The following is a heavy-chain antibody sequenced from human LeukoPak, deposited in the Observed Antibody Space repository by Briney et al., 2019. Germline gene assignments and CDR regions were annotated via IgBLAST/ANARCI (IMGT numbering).Heavy chain of an antibody. CDR2: ISGSGGST. J-gene: IGHJ4*02. Sequence: GGSLGLSCAASGFTFSSYAMSWVRQAPGKGLEWVSAISGSGGSTYYADSVKGRFTISRDNAKNSLYLQMNSLRAEDTAVYYCARETYYDILTGYSGGVFDYWGQGTLVTVSS. CDR3: ARETYYDILTGYSGGVFDY. CDR1: GFTFSSYA. V-gene: IGHV3-23*01. D-gene: IGHD3-9*01.